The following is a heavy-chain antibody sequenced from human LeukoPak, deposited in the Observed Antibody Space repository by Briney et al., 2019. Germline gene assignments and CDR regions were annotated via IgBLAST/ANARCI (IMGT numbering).Heavy chain of an antibody. CDR3: ARDLGIRGYDILTRAFDI. CDR2: ISSSSSYI. V-gene: IGHV3-21*01. J-gene: IGHJ3*02. D-gene: IGHD3-9*01. CDR1: GFTFSSYS. Sequence: GRSLRLSCAASGFTFSSYSMNWVRQAPGKGLEWVSSISSSSSYIYYADSVKGRFTISRDNAKNSLYLQMNSLRAEDTAVYYCARDLGIRGYDILTRAFDIWGQGTMVTVSS.